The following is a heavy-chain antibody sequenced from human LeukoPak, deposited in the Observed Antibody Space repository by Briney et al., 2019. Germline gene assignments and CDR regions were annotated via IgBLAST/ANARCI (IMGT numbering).Heavy chain of an antibody. J-gene: IGHJ6*03. CDR2: IYTSGST. Sequence: SETLSLTCTVSGGSISSYYWSWIRQPAGKGLEWIGRIYTSGSTNYNPSLKSRVTMSVDTSKNQFSLKLSSVTAADTAVYYCARDTAARYYYYMDVWGKGTTVTVSS. D-gene: IGHD2-2*01. CDR1: GGSISSYY. V-gene: IGHV4-4*07. CDR3: ARDTAARYYYYMDV.